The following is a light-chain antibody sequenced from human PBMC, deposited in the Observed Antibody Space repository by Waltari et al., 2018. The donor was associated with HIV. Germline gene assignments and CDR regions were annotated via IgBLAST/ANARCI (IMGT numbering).Light chain of an antibody. V-gene: IGKV3-11*01. CDR1: QSVNRY. J-gene: IGKJ1*01. Sequence: EIVLTQSPATLSLSPGDRATLSCRASQSVNRYLDWYQQKPGEAPRLLIYDASSRATGIPARFSGSGSGTDFTLTISSLEPEDFAAYYCQQRNSWPRTFGQGTRVEGK. CDR3: QQRNSWPRT. CDR2: DAS.